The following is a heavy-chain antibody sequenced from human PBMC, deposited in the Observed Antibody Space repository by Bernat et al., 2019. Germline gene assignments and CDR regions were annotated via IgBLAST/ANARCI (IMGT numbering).Heavy chain of an antibody. Sequence: EVQLVESGGGLVKPGGSLGLSCAASGFIFSTYNMNWVRQAPGKGLEWVSSISTSSSYIYYADSVKGRFTISRDNAKNSLYLQMNSLRAEDTAVYYCARVGEYRNYMDVWGKGTTVTVSS. CDR1: GFIFSTYN. J-gene: IGHJ6*03. D-gene: IGHD4-11*01. CDR2: ISTSSSYI. CDR3: ARVGEYRNYMDV. V-gene: IGHV3-21*01.